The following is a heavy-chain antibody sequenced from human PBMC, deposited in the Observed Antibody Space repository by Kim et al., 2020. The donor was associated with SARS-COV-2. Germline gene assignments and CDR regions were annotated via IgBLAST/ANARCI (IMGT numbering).Heavy chain of an antibody. CDR2: ISSSGSTI. D-gene: IGHD3-10*01. V-gene: IGHV3-48*03. J-gene: IGHJ6*02. CDR1: GFTFSSYE. Sequence: GGSLRLSCAASGFTFSSYEMNWVRQAPGKGLEWVSYISSSGSTIYYADSVKGRFTISRDNAKNSLYLQMNSLRAEDTAVYYCARADLPKPYGSGGLKGYYYYGMDVWGQGTTVTVSS. CDR3: ARADLPKPYGSGGLKGYYYYGMDV.